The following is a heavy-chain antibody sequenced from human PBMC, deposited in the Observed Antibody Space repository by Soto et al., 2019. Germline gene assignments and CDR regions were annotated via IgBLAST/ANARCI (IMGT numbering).Heavy chain of an antibody. CDR3: AKVMGTFYFDY. V-gene: IGHV3-23*01. J-gene: IGHJ4*02. Sequence: GGSLRLSCAASGFSFSSYAMRWVRQAPGKGLEWVSAIGASGTTTYYADSVKGRFAISRDNSKNTVYLQMNSLTAEDTAIYYCAKVMGTFYFDYWGQGTLVTVSS. CDR1: GFSFSSYA. CDR2: IGASGTTT.